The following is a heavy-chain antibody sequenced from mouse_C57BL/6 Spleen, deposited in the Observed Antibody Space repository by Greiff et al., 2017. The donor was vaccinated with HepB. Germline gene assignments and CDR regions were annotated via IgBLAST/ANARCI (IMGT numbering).Heavy chain of an antibody. CDR3: ASWDGYDLYYAMDY. CDR1: GYTFTSYW. J-gene: IGHJ4*01. Sequence: QVQLQQPGAELVKPGASVKMSCKASGYTFTSYWITWVKQRPGQGLEWIGDIYPGSGSTNYNEKFKSKATLTVDTSSRTAYMQLSSLTSEDSAVYYCASWDGYDLYYAMDYWGQGTSVTVSS. V-gene: IGHV1-55*01. CDR2: IYPGSGST. D-gene: IGHD2-2*01.